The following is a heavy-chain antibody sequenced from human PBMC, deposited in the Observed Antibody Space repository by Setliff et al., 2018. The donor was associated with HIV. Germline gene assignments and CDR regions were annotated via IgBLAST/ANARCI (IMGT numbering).Heavy chain of an antibody. Sequence: GASVKVSCKASGYIFTTYTIHWVRQAPGQRLEWMGCINAANRNTKYSQRFHGRVTITRDTSASTAYMELSSLRSEDTALYYCARGGRGLSGGYSAFDYWGQGTLVTVSS. CDR2: INAANRNT. D-gene: IGHD1-26*01. V-gene: IGHV1-3*01. CDR1: GYIFTTYT. J-gene: IGHJ4*02. CDR3: ARGGRGLSGGYSAFDY.